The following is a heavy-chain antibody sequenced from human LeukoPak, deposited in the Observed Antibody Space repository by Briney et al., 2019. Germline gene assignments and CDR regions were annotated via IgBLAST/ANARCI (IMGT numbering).Heavy chain of an antibody. V-gene: IGHV1-18*01. Sequence: ASVNVSCKASGYTFTSYGISWVRQAPGQGLEWMGWISAYNGNTNYAQKLQGRVTMTTDTSTSTAYMELRSLRSDDTAVYYCAREMGEIKVAASNWFDPWGQGTLVTVSS. J-gene: IGHJ5*02. D-gene: IGHD2-15*01. CDR2: ISAYNGNT. CDR3: AREMGEIKVAASNWFDP. CDR1: GYTFTSYG.